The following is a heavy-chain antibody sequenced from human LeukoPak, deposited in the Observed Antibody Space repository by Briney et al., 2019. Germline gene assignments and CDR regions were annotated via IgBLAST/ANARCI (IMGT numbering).Heavy chain of an antibody. V-gene: IGHV1-8*01. Sequence: ASVKVSCKASGGTFTSYDINWVRQATGQGLEWMGWMNPNSGNTGYAQKFQGRVTMTRNTSISTAYMELSSLRSEDTAVYYCARGLSLAEIVVVMNYWGQGTLVTVSS. CDR1: GGTFTSYD. CDR3: ARGLSLAEIVVVMNY. D-gene: IGHD3-22*01. CDR2: MNPNSGNT. J-gene: IGHJ4*02.